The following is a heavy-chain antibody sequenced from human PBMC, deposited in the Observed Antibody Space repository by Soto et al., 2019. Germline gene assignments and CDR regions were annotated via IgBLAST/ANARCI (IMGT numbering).Heavy chain of an antibody. J-gene: IGHJ6*02. D-gene: IGHD5-12*01. V-gene: IGHV4-30-2*01. CDR2: IYHSGSP. CDR1: GGSISSGGYS. Sequence: SETLSLTCAVSGGSISSGGYSWSWIRQPPGKGLEWIGYIYHSGSPYYNPSLKSRVTISVDRSKNQFSLKLSSVTAADTAVYYCARWLQSPYYYGMDVWGQGTTVTVSS. CDR3: ARWLQSPYYYGMDV.